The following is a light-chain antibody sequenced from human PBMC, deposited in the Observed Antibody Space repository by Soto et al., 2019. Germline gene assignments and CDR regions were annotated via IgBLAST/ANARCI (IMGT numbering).Light chain of an antibody. J-gene: IGLJ1*01. V-gene: IGLV2-23*02. Sequence: QSALTQPASVSGSPGQSITISCTGTSSDDGSYNLVSWYQQHPGKAPKLMIYEVSKRPSGVSNRFSGSKSGNTASLTISGLQVEDEADYYCCSYAGSSTSYVFGTGTKLTVL. CDR1: SSDDGSYNL. CDR3: CSYAGSSTSYV. CDR2: EVS.